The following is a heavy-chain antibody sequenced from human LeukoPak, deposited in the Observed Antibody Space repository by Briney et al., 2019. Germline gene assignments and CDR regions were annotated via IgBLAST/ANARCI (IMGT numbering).Heavy chain of an antibody. CDR3: VRDIRMVGATHYFDY. J-gene: IGHJ4*02. CDR1: GVSITSYF. CDR2: MHYSGSP. V-gene: IGHV4-59*01. Sequence: SETLSLTCTVSGVSITSYFWSWIRRPPGKGPEWIGYMHYSGSPTYNPSLKSRVTISVDTSKNQFSLRLTSVTAADTAIYYCVRDIRMVGATHYFDYWGQGTLVTVSS. D-gene: IGHD1-26*01.